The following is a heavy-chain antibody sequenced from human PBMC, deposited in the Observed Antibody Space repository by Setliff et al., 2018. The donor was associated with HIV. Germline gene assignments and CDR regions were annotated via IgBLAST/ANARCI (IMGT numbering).Heavy chain of an antibody. V-gene: IGHV4-39*01. J-gene: IGHJ4*02. CDR1: GDSISRRIYY. D-gene: IGHD3-22*01. CDR2: FYYSGSS. Sequence: SETLSLTCTVSGDSISRRIYYWGWIRQPPGKGLEWIGNFYYSGSSHYNPSLKSRVTISVDTSKNQFSLKLISVSAADTAVYYCARLTTTYYYDSSAYYHPVWGQGTLVTVSS. CDR3: ARLTTTYYYDSSAYYHPV.